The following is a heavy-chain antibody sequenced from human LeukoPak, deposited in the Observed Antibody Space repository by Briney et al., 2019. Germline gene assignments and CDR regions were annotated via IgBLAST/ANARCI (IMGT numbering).Heavy chain of an antibody. D-gene: IGHD2-2*01. CDR1: GGSISSSNW. Sequence: PSETLSLTCAVSGGSISSSNWWSWVRQPPGKGLEWIGEIYHSGSTNYNPSLKSRVTISLDTSKNQVSLKLSSVTAADTAVYYCAKSPYGSTSTNYYMDVWGKGTTVTVSS. J-gene: IGHJ6*03. V-gene: IGHV4-4*02. CDR3: AKSPYGSTSTNYYMDV. CDR2: IYHSGST.